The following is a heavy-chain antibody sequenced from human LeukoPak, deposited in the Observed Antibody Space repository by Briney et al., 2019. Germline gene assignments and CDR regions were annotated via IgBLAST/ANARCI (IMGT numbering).Heavy chain of an antibody. D-gene: IGHD3-9*01. CDR2: IFWDDDE. V-gene: IGHV2-5*02. CDR3: AHMGYFDIAGYFRYFFDF. CDR1: GFSLTTYGEG. J-gene: IGHJ4*01. Sequence: SGPTLVKPTQTLTLTCAFSGFSLTTYGEGVSWIRQSPGKAPEWLALIFWDDDERYSPSLRSRLSNTKDISRNQVVLTMANMEPVDTATYYCAHMGYFDIAGYFRYFFDFWGQGTLVTVSS.